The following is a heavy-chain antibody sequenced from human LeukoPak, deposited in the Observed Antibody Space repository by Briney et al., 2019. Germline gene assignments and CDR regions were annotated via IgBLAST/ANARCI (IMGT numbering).Heavy chain of an antibody. D-gene: IGHD6-13*01. CDR2: IKQDGSEK. CDR3: ARDYGSSWYSYYYYYMDV. V-gene: IGHV3-7*01. Sequence: GGSLRLSCAASGFTFSSYGMHWVRQAPGKGLEWVANIKQDGSEKYYVDSVKGRFTISRDNAKNSLYLQMNSLRAEDTAVYYCARDYGSSWYSYYYYYMDVWGKGTTVTVSS. CDR1: GFTFSSYG. J-gene: IGHJ6*03.